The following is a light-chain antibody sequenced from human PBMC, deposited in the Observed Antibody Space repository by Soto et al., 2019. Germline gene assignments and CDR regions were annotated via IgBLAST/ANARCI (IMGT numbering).Light chain of an antibody. CDR1: SSNVESYNL. Sequence: QYALTQPASVSGSPGQSITISCTRTSSNVESYNLVSWYQHPPGKAPKLIIYEGSERPSGVSNRFSGAQSGHSASLTISGLQAEDEADYYCSSYAGAVVFGGGTQLTVL. CDR2: EGS. J-gene: IGLJ2*01. V-gene: IGLV2-23*01. CDR3: SSYAGAVV.